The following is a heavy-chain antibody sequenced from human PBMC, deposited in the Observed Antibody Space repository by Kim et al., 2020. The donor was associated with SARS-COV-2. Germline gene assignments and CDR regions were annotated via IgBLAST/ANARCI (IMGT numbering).Heavy chain of an antibody. Sequence: GESLKISCEGSGYTFTRYWITWVRQMPGKDLEWMGIIYPSDSDTRYSPSFQGQVTISADKSLNTAYLQWSSLKASDTAIYYCARQIMVRGVMGYAMDVWGQGTPVTVSS. J-gene: IGHJ6*02. CDR2: IYPSDSDT. CDR1: GYTFTRYW. CDR3: ARQIMVRGVMGYAMDV. D-gene: IGHD3-10*01. V-gene: IGHV5-51*01.